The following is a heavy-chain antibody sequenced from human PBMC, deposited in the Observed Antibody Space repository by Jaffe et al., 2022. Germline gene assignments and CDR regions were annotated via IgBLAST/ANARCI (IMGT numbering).Heavy chain of an antibody. V-gene: IGHV4-59*01. CDR1: GGSISSYY. D-gene: IGHD3-16*01. CDR2: IYYSGST. CDR3: ARERHSDYVWGSPNWFDP. Sequence: QVQLQESGPGLVKPSETLSLTCTVSGGSISSYYWSWIRQPPGKGLEWIGYIYYSGSTNYNPSLKSRVTISVDTSKNQFSLKLSSVTAADTAVYYCARERHSDYVWGSPNWFDPWGQGTLVTVSS. J-gene: IGHJ5*02.